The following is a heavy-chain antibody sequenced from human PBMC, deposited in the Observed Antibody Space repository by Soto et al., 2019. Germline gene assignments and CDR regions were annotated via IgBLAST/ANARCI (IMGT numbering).Heavy chain of an antibody. J-gene: IGHJ5*02. D-gene: IGHD6-13*01. V-gene: IGHV3-33*01. CDR1: GFTFSSYG. Sequence: AGGSLRLSCAASGFTFSSYGMHWVRQAPGKGLEWVAVIWYDGSNKYYADSVKGRFTISRDNSKNTLYLQMNSLRAEDTAVYYCARDPYRTHPAGWFDPWGQGTLVTVSS. CDR2: IWYDGSNK. CDR3: ARDPYRTHPAGWFDP.